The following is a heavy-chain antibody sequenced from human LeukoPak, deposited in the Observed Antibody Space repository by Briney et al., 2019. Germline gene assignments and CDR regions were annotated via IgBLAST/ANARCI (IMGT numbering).Heavy chain of an antibody. J-gene: IGHJ3*02. CDR1: GSRFISYW. CDR2: IYPGDSDT. D-gene: IGHD3-16*01. V-gene: IGHV5-51*01. Sequence: GGSLEIPGQGSGSRFISYWIGGVGQLPGKGLEGMGIIYPGDSDTRYSPSFQGQVTISADKSISTAYLQWSSLKASDTAMYYCARHFSYLGPARDAFDIWGQGTMVTVSS. CDR3: ARHFSYLGPARDAFDI.